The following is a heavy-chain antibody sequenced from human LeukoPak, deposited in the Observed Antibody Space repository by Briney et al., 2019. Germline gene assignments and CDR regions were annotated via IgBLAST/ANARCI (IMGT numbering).Heavy chain of an antibody. CDR1: GFTFSSYA. J-gene: IGHJ1*01. V-gene: IGHV3-23*01. Sequence: GGSLRLSCAASGFTFSSYAMSWVRQAPGKGLEWVSAISGSGGSTYYADSVKGRFTISRDNSKNTLYLQMNSLRAEDTAVYYCATTRYYYDSSGYSGRYSQHWGQGTLVTVPS. CDR3: ATTRYYYDSSGYSGRYSQH. CDR2: ISGSGGST. D-gene: IGHD3-22*01.